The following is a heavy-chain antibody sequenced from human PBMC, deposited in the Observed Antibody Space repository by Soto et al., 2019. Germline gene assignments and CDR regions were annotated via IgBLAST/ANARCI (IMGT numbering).Heavy chain of an antibody. CDR3: AKTRGILWFGELLPTGLLETYFDY. J-gene: IGHJ4*02. CDR1: GFTFSSYA. V-gene: IGHV3-23*01. D-gene: IGHD3-10*01. CDR2: ISGSGGST. Sequence: GGSLRLSCAASGFTFSSYAMSWVRQAPGKGLEWVSAISGSGGSTYYADSVKGRFTISRDNSKNTLYLQMNSLRAEETAVYYCAKTRGILWFGELLPTGLLETYFDYWGQGTLVTVSS.